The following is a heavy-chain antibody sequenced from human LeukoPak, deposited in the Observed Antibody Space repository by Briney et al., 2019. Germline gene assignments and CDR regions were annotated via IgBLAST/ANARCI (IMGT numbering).Heavy chain of an antibody. Sequence: GGSLRLSCAASGFSFSTYAMNWVRQTPGKGLEWVSYITNTGGTTYSADSVKGRFTISRDNAENSLSLQMNSLRDEDTAIYYCARALGYCSGGTCHRHFDYWGQGTLVTVSS. CDR1: GFSFSTYA. D-gene: IGHD2-15*01. CDR2: ITNTGGTT. CDR3: ARALGYCSGGTCHRHFDY. V-gene: IGHV3-48*02. J-gene: IGHJ4*02.